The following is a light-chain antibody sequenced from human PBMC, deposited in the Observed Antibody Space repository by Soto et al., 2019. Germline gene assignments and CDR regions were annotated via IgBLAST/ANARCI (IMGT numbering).Light chain of an antibody. J-gene: IGKJ4*01. V-gene: IGKV3-15*01. Sequence: EIVMTQSPATLSVSPGERATLSCRASQSVSSNLAWYQQKPGQAPRLLLYGASTRATGIPARCSGSGSGTEFTLTISSLQSEDFAVYYWQQYNNWPITFGGGTKVEIK. CDR3: QQYNNWPIT. CDR2: GAS. CDR1: QSVSSN.